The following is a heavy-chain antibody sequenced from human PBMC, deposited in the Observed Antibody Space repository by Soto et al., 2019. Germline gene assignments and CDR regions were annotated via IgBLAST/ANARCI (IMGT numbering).Heavy chain of an antibody. CDR3: ARDRWEFQLFYYGLDV. CDR1: GFTFSGYG. D-gene: IGHD1-26*01. V-gene: IGHV3-33*01. CDR2: IWYDGSND. Sequence: GGSLRRSCAASGFTFSGYGMHWVRQAPGKALEWVAIIWYDGSNDYYVDSVKGRFNISRDNSKNTLSLQMNSLRAEDTAVYYCARDRWEFQLFYYGLDVWGQGTTVTVSS. J-gene: IGHJ6*02.